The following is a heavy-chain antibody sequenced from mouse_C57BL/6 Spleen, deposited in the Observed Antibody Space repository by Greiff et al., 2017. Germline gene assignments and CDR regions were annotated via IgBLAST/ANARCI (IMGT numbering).Heavy chain of an antibody. D-gene: IGHD2-4*01. CDR1: GYTFTSYW. CDR3: ARVYDYDGAYAMDY. Sequence: QVQLQQPGAELVMPGASVKLSCKASGYTFTSYWMHWVKQRPGQGLEWIGEIDPSDSYTNYNQKFKGKSTLTVDKSSSTAYMQLSSLTSEDSAVYYCARVYDYDGAYAMDYWGQGTSVTVSS. V-gene: IGHV1-69*01. CDR2: IDPSDSYT. J-gene: IGHJ4*01.